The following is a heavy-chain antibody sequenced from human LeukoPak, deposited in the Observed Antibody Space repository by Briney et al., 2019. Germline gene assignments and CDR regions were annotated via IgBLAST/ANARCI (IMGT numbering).Heavy chain of an antibody. V-gene: IGHV3-23*01. CDR1: GFTFSSYA. CDR3: ARIEGFGGNWGFFDY. D-gene: IGHD4-23*01. CDR2: ISGSGVT. J-gene: IGHJ4*02. Sequence: GGSLRLSCAASGFTFSSYAMSWVRQAPGKGLEWVSAISGSGVTYYADSVKGRFTISRDNSKNTLYLQMNSLRVEDTAVYYCARIEGFGGNWGFFDYWGQGTLVTVSS.